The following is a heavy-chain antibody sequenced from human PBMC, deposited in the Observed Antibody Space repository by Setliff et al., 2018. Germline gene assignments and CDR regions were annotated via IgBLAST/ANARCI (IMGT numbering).Heavy chain of an antibody. J-gene: IGHJ3*02. CDR1: GGTFSSYG. Sequence: SVKVSCKASGGTFSSYGISWVRQAPGQGLEWMGGTIPIFRTTNYAREFQGRVTIITDESTSTAYMELRSLGSDDTAVYYCARGGYSYGYDHGFDIWGQGTMVTVSS. CDR2: TIPIFRTT. CDR3: ARGGYSYGYDHGFDI. V-gene: IGHV1-69*05. D-gene: IGHD5-18*01.